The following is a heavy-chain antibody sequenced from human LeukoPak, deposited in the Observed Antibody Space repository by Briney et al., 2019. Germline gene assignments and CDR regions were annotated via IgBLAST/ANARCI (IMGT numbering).Heavy chain of an antibody. CDR2: IYTSGST. CDR3: ALNPYYDSSVGY. Sequence: SETLSLTCTVSGGSISSGDYYWSWIRQPAGKGLEWIGRIYTSGSTNYNPSLKSRVTISVDTSKNQFSLKLSSVTAADTAVYYCALNPYYDSSVGYWGQGTLVTVSS. J-gene: IGHJ4*02. V-gene: IGHV4-61*02. CDR1: GGSISSGDYY. D-gene: IGHD3-22*01.